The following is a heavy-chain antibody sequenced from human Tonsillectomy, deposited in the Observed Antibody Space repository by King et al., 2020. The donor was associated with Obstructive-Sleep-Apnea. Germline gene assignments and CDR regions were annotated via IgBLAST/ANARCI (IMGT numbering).Heavy chain of an antibody. CDR1: GFTFSSYW. Sequence: VQLVESGGGLVQPGGSLRLSCAASGFTFSSYWMSWVRQAPGKGLEWVANIKQDGSEIYYVDSVKGRFTISRDNAKNSLYLQMNSLRAEDTAVYYCARAIRYFDWLLLYWGQGTLVTVSS. J-gene: IGHJ4*02. CDR2: IKQDGSEI. CDR3: ARAIRYFDWLLLY. D-gene: IGHD3-9*01. V-gene: IGHV3-7*01.